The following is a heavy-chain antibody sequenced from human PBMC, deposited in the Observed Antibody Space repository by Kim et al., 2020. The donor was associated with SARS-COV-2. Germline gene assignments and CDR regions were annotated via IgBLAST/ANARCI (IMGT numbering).Heavy chain of an antibody. CDR2: IWYDGSNK. CDR1: GFTFSSYG. CDR3: ARDGARFLDDRYYYYGMDV. V-gene: IGHV3-33*01. Sequence: GGSLRLSCAASGFTFSSYGMHWVRQAPGKGLEWVAVIWYDGSNKYYADSVKGRFTISRDNSKNTLYLQMNSLRAEDTAVYYCARDGARFLDDRYYYYGMDVWGQGTTVTVSS. D-gene: IGHD3-3*01. J-gene: IGHJ6*02.